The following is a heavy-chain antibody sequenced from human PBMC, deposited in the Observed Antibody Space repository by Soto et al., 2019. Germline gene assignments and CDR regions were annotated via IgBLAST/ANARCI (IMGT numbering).Heavy chain of an antibody. CDR2: IYPGDSDT. J-gene: IGHJ4*02. Sequence: XDSLKVSCKCSGNSFTSYWIGLVLQMPGKGLERMGIIYPGDSDTRYSPSFQGQVTISADKSITTTYLQWSSLKASDTAIYYCARLFDTSGWYDYWGQGTLVTVSS. CDR3: ARLFDTSGWYDY. V-gene: IGHV5-51*01. D-gene: IGHD6-19*01. CDR1: GNSFTSYW.